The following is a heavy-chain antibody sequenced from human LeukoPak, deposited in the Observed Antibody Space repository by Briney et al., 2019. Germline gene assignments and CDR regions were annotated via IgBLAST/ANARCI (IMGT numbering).Heavy chain of an antibody. CDR1: GFTFSSYA. J-gene: IGHJ4*02. D-gene: IGHD2-2*02. CDR3: AKDRAYCSSTNCYSGFDY. CDR2: ISGSGGST. Sequence: GGSLRLSCAASGFTFSSYAMSWVRQAPGKGLEWVSAISGSGGSTYYADSVKGRFTISRDNSKNTLYLQMNSLRAEDTAVYYCAKDRAYCSSTNCYSGFDYWGQGTLVTVSS. V-gene: IGHV3-23*01.